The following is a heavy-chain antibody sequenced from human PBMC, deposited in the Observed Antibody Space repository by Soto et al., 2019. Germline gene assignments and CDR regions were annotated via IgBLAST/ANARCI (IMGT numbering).Heavy chain of an antibody. J-gene: IGHJ5*02. CDR2: ISYDGSNK. CDR1: GFTFSSNG. D-gene: IGHD6-6*01. V-gene: IGHV3-30*18. Sequence: LRLSCAASGFTFSSNGMHWVRQAPGKGLEWVAVISYDGSNKYYADSVKGRFTISRDNSKNTLYLQMNSLRAEDTAVYYCAKDDSSSSGGFDPWGQGTLVTVSS. CDR3: AKDDSSSSGGFDP.